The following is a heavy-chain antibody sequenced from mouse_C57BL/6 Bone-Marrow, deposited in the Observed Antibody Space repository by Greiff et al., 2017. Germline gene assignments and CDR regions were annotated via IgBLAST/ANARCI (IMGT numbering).Heavy chain of an antibody. J-gene: IGHJ3*01. CDR2: IDPANGNT. D-gene: IGHD2-1*01. CDR1: GFNFKNTY. V-gene: IGHV14-3*01. Sequence: EVQLQQSVAELVRPGASVKLSCTASGFNFKNTYMHWVKQRPEQGLEWIGRIDPANGNTKYAPKFKGKATITGDTSSNTAYLQHSSLTSEDTAIYYCAPLPPCAYWGQGTLVTVSA. CDR3: APLPPCAY.